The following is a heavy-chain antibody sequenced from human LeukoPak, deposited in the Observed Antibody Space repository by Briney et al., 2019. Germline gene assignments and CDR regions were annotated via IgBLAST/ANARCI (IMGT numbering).Heavy chain of an antibody. CDR2: INHSGST. CDR3: ARRITMVRGVIMPRIPYGMDV. D-gene: IGHD3-10*01. J-gene: IGHJ6*04. CDR1: GGSFSGYY. Sequence: PSETLSLTCAAYGGSFSGYYWSWVRQPPGKGLEWIGEINHSGSTNYNPSFKSGVTISVDTSKNQFSLKLSPVTAADTAVYYCARRITMVRGVIMPRIPYGMDVWGKGTPVTVSS. V-gene: IGHV4-34*01.